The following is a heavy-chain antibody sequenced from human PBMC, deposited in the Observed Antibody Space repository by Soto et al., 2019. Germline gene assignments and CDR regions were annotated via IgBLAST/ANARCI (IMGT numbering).Heavy chain of an antibody. CDR3: ARIPTDYGASKNYFDY. CDR2: ITSSSSYT. CDR1: GFTFRDYY. J-gene: IGHJ4*02. D-gene: IGHD4-17*01. Sequence: PGGSLRLSCAASGFTFRDYYMSWIRQAPGKGLEWVSYITSSSSYTNSADSVKGRFTISRDNAKNSLFLQMNSLRAEDTAVYYCARIPTDYGASKNYFDYWGQGTLVTVSS. V-gene: IGHV3-11*06.